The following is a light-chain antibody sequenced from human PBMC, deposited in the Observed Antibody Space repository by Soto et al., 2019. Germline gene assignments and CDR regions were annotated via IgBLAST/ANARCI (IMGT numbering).Light chain of an antibody. Sequence: DIQMTQSPSSLSASVGDTVTITCRASQGIIDYLAWYQQRPGKVPKLLIYAASTLQTGVPSRFSGSGAGTDFTLTISSLQPEDATTYCCQKYDTAPHTFGQGTRVEIK. J-gene: IGKJ1*01. CDR2: AAS. V-gene: IGKV1-27*01. CDR3: QKYDTAPHT. CDR1: QGIIDY.